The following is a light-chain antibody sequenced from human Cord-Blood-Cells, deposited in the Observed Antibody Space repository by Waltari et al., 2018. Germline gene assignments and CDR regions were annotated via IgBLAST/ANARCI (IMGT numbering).Light chain of an antibody. CDR3: MQALQTPT. J-gene: IGKJ1*01. CDR2: LGS. CDR1: QSLRHSNGYNY. V-gene: IGKV2-28*01. Sequence: DLVMTQSPLSLPVTPGEPASISCRSSQSLRHSNGYNYWDWYLQRPGQSPQLLIYLGSMRSSGVPDSFSGSGSGTDFTLKISRVEAEDVGVYYCMQALQTPTFGQGTKVEIK.